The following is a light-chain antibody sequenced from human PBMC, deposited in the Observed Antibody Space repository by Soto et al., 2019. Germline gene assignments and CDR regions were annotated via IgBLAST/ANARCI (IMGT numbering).Light chain of an antibody. Sequence: QSVLTQPASVSGSPGQSITISCTGTISDIGGYNFISWYQHHPGKAPKLVIYDVNTRPSGISYRFSGSKSGNTASLTISGLQAEDEADYYCASSTRTTTLVFGGGTKLTVL. CDR3: ASSTRTTTLV. J-gene: IGLJ2*01. CDR1: ISDIGGYNF. V-gene: IGLV2-14*01. CDR2: DVN.